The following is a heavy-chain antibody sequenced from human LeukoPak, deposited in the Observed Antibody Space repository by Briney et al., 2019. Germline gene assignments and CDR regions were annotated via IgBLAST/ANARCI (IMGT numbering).Heavy chain of an antibody. CDR3: ARAPGIGWPYFFDY. Sequence: QPGGSLRLSCAASGFTFSSSAIHWVRQAPGKGLEWVSAISGGGGSTFYADSVKGRFTISGDNSKKTLYLQMNSLRAEDAALYYCARAPGIGWPYFFDYWGQGALLTVSS. CDR1: GFTFSSSA. V-gene: IGHV3-23*01. D-gene: IGHD6-19*01. J-gene: IGHJ4*02. CDR2: ISGGGGST.